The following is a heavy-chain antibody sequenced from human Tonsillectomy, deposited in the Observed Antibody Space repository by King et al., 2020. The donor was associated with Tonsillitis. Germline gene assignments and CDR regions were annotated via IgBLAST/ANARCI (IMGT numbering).Heavy chain of an antibody. CDR1: GGAFTSYG. D-gene: IGHD3-22*01. J-gene: IGHJ6*02. Sequence: VQLVESGAEVKKPGSSVKVSCKASGGAFTSYGVGWVRQAPGQGPEWMGRTVLMLGVQNYAEKFQGRVTLLVYKSTSTAYMELRNLTSEDTAVYYCAPITYDRYYGIDVWGQGTTVIVSS. CDR2: TVLMLGVQ. V-gene: IGHV1-69*09. CDR3: APITYDRYYGIDV.